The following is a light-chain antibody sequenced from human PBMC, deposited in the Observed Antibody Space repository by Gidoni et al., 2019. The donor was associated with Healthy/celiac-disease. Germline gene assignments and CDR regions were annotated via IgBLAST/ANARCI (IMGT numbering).Light chain of an antibody. CDR2: EGS. CDR3: CSYAGSSTFVV. V-gene: IGLV2-23*03. J-gene: IGLJ2*01. CDR1: SSDFGSYNL. Sequence: QSALTQPASVSVSPGQSITISCTGTSSDFGSYNLVSWYQQHPGKAPKLMIYEGSKRPSGVSNRFSGSKSGNTASLTISGLQAEDEADYYCCSYAGSSTFVVFGGGTKLTVL.